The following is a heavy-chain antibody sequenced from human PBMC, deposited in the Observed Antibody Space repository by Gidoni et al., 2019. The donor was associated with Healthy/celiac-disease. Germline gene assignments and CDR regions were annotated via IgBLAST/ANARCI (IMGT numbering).Heavy chain of an antibody. CDR1: GGSISSGGYY. V-gene: IGHV4-31*03. Sequence: QVQLQESGPGLVKPSQTLSLTCTVSGGSISSGGYYWSWIRQHPGKGLEWIGYIYYSGSTYYNPSLKSRVTISVDTSKNQFSLKLSSVTAADTAVYYCARAVVVVPAAIRNYYYGMDVWGQGTTVTVSS. D-gene: IGHD2-2*02. CDR2: IYYSGST. CDR3: ARAVVVVPAAIRNYYYGMDV. J-gene: IGHJ6*02.